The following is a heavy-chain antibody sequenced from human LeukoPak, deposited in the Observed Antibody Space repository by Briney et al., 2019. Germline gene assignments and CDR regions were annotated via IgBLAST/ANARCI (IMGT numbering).Heavy chain of an antibody. J-gene: IGHJ6*02. CDR2: IYYSGST. V-gene: IGHV4-59*08. CDR1: GGSISSSD. D-gene: IGHD3-10*01. Sequence: SETLSLTCTVSGGSISSSDRGWIRQPPGKGLEWIGYIYYSGSTNYDPSLKSRVTISVDTSKNQFSLKLRSVIASDTAVYYCARLIYYSASGRYGMDVWGQGPTVTVSS. CDR3: ARLIYYSASGRYGMDV.